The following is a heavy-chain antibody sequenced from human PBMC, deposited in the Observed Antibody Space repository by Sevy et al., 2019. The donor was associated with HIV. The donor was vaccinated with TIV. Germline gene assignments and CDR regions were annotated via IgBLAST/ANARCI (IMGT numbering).Heavy chain of an antibody. CDR2: IYYSGST. J-gene: IGHJ5*02. Sequence: SETLSLTCTVSGGSISSYYWSWIRQPPGKGLEWIGYIYYSGSTNYNPSLKSRVTISVDTSKNQFSLKRSSVTAAGTAVYYCARVSRYNWNYAGTHDWFDPWGQGTLVTVSS. CDR3: ARVSRYNWNYAGTHDWFDP. CDR1: GGSISSYY. D-gene: IGHD1-7*01. V-gene: IGHV4-59*01.